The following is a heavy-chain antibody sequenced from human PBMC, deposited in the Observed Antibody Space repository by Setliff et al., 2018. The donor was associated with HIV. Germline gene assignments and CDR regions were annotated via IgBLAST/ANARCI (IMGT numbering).Heavy chain of an antibody. J-gene: IGHJ3*01. D-gene: IGHD5-18*01. V-gene: IGHV3-48*01. CDR3: ARGEGGYNYGHDAFDL. CDR1: GFTLSSYS. CDR2: ISSSSTTI. Sequence: GGSLRLSCAASGFTLSSYSMNWVRQAPGKGLEWVSYISSSSTTIFYADSVKGRFFITRDNAKNSLYLQMDSLKADDTAVYYCARGEGGYNYGHDAFDLWGQGTMVTVSS.